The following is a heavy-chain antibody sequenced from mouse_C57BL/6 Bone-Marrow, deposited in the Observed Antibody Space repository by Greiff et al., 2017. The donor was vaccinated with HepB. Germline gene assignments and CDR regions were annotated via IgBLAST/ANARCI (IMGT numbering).Heavy chain of an antibody. CDR2: IGPSDSYT. J-gene: IGHJ3*01. CDR3: AREEYYGRSAY. D-gene: IGHD1-1*01. Sequence: QVQLQQPGAELVMPGASVKLSCKASGYTFTSYWMHWVQQRPGLGLEWIGEIGPSDSYTNYNQKFKGKSTLTVDKSTSTAYMQLSSLTSEDSAGYYCAREEYYGRSAYWGQGILVTVSA. CDR1: GYTFTSYW. V-gene: IGHV1-69*01.